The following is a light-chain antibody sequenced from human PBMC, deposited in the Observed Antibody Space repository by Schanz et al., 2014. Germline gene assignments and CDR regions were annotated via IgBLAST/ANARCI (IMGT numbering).Light chain of an antibody. CDR2: GNN. CDR3: CSYADGSTLI. J-gene: IGLJ2*01. V-gene: IGLV1-44*01. Sequence: QSVLTQPPSASGTPGQRVTISCSGSSSNIGRYAVHWFQLLPGTAPKLLIYGNNQRPSGVPDRFSGSKSATSASLAITGLQAEDEGDYYCCSYADGSTLIFGGGTKLTVL. CDR1: SSNIGRYA.